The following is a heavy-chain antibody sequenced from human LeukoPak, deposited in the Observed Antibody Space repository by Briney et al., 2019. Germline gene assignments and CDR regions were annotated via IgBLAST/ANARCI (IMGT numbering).Heavy chain of an antibody. V-gene: IGHV3-21*01. J-gene: IGHJ4*02. CDR2: ISSSSSYI. CDR1: GFTFDSFS. D-gene: IGHD3-10*01. CDR3: SRGPYGSGSYYPDY. Sequence: PGGSLRLSCAASGFTFDSFSMNWVRQAPGKGLEWVSSISSSSSYIYYADSVKGRFTISRDNAENSVYLQMNSLRDEDTAVYYCSRGPYGSGSYYPDYWGQGTLVTVSS.